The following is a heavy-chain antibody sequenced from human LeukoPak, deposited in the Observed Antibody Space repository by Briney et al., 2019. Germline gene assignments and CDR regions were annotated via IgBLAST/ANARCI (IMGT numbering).Heavy chain of an antibody. CDR2: IYYSGST. D-gene: IGHD2-2*01. J-gene: IGHJ4*02. CDR1: GGSICSGDYY. Sequence: SETLSPTCTVSGGSICSGDYYWSWIRQPPGKGLEWIGYIYYSGSTYYNPSLKSRVTISVDTSKNQFSLKLSSVTAADTAVYYCLGYCSSTSCSYYDYWGQGTLVTVSS. V-gene: IGHV4-30-4*01. CDR3: LGYCSSTSCSYYDY.